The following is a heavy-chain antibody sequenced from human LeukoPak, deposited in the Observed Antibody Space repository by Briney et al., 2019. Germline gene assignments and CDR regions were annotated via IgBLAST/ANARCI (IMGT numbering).Heavy chain of an antibody. Sequence: PGGSLRLSCAASGLTVSSNYMSWVRQAPGKGLEWVSVIYSGGSTYYADSVKGRFTISRDNSKNTLYLQMNSLRAEDTAVYYCAKDEYYYDSSGYYYFDYWGQGTLVTVSS. CDR1: GLTVSSNY. J-gene: IGHJ4*02. CDR2: IYSGGST. CDR3: AKDEYYYDSSGYYYFDY. D-gene: IGHD3-22*01. V-gene: IGHV3-53*01.